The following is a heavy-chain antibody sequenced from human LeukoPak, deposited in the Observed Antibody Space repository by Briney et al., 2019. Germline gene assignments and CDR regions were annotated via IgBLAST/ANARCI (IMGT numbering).Heavy chain of an antibody. D-gene: IGHD2-15*01. CDR2: MNPNSGNT. Sequence: GASVKVSCKASGYTFTSYDINWVRQATGQGLEWMGWMNPNSGNTGYAQKFQGRVTMTRNTSISTAYMELSSLRSEDTAVYYCARGALDCSGGSCYSDDWFDPWGQGTLVTVSS. J-gene: IGHJ5*02. V-gene: IGHV1-8*01. CDR1: GYTFTSYD. CDR3: ARGALDCSGGSCYSDDWFDP.